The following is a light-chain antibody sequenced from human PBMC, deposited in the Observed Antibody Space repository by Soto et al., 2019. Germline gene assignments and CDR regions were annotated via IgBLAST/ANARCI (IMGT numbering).Light chain of an antibody. CDR2: ANN. J-gene: IGLJ1*01. CDR1: SANIGAGYD. V-gene: IGLV1-40*01. Sequence: QSVLTQPPSVSGAAGQRVTISCTGSSANIGAGYDVHWYQQFPGTAPRLLIYANNNRPSGDPDRFSGSKSGTSASLAITGLQADDEAEYYCQSYDFGLSAHNYVFGTGPNVTVL. CDR3: QSYDFGLSAHNYV.